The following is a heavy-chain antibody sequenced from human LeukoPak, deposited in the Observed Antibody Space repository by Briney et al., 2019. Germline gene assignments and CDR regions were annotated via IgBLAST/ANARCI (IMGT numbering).Heavy chain of an antibody. CDR3: VRVMPVAGIDS. CDR2: VKSDGTNT. D-gene: IGHD6-19*01. CDR1: GFTFSNYW. J-gene: IGHJ4*02. Sequence: GGSLRLSCAASGFTFSNYWMHWVRQSPGKGLVWVSRVKSDGTNTSYADSVKGRFTIYTDNAKTRLYMQMNSVRVEATAVYYCVRVMPVAGIDSWGQGTLVTVSS. V-gene: IGHV3-74*01.